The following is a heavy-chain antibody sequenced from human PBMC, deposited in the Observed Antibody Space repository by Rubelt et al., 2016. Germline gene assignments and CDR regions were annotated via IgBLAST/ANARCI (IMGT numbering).Heavy chain of an antibody. CDR3: ARDRQLRVRDY. D-gene: IGHD3-10*01. Sequence: CECGGGLVQPGGSLRLSSAASGFTFSSYAMSWVRQAPGKGLEWVSAISGSGGSTYYADSVKGRFTISRDNAKNSLYLQMNSLRAGDTAVYYCARDRQLRVRDYWGQGTLVTVSS. CDR1: GFTFSSYA. CDR2: ISGSGGST. J-gene: IGHJ4*02. V-gene: IGHV3-23*01.